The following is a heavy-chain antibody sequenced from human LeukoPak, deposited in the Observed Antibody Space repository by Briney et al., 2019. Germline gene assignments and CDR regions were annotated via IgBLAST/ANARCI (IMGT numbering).Heavy chain of an antibody. CDR1: GFTFSSYW. CDR2: IKQDGSEK. V-gene: IGHV3-7*01. J-gene: IGHJ6*02. D-gene: IGHD3-3*01. CDR3: ARDRRVVPLYYYYYGMDV. Sequence: GGSLRLSCAASGFTFSSYWMSWVRQAPGKGLEWVANIKQDGSEKYYVDSVKGRFTISRDNAKNSLYLQMNSLRAEDTAVYYCARDRRVVPLYYYYYGMDVWGQGTTVTVSS.